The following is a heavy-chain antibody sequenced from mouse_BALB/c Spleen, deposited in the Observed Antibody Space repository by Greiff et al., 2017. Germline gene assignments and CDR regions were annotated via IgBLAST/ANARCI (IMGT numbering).Heavy chain of an antibody. CDR3: ARGENYYYGSSYGFAY. CDR1: GYSITSGYY. D-gene: IGHD1-1*01. Sequence: EVKLQESGPGLVKPSQSLSLTCSVTGYSITSGYYWTWIRQFPGNKLEWMGYISYDGSNNYNPSLKNRISITRDTSKNQFFLKLNSVTTEDTATYYGARGENYYYGSSYGFAYWGQGTLVTVSA. J-gene: IGHJ3*01. V-gene: IGHV3-6*02. CDR2: ISYDGSN.